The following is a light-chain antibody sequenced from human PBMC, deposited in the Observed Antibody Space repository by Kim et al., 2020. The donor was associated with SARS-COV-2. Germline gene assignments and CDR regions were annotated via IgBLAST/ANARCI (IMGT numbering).Light chain of an antibody. CDR2: AAS. J-gene: IGKJ2*01. CDR3: QHFYGFPYA. V-gene: IGKV1-39*01. CDR1: EHITDY. Sequence: DIQMTQSPSSLSASVGDSVTITCRTSEHITDYLNWYQQKPGKAPKLLIYAASSLQRGVPSRFSGSGYGTDFALTITSLQPEDFATYYCQHFYGFPYAFGQGTKLE.